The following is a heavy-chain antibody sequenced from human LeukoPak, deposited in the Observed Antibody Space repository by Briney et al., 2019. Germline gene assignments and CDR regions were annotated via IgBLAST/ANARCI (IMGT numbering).Heavy chain of an antibody. D-gene: IGHD2/OR15-2a*01. Sequence: RASVKVSCKASGYNFATYGIIWVRQAPGQGLEWMGWIAPYNDNANSAQKFQGRLSMTADTSTSTASMELRSLRSDDTAVYYCTRDPRHKYGNFDNWGQGTLVTVSS. V-gene: IGHV1-18*01. CDR2: IAPYNDNA. CDR3: TRDPRHKYGNFDN. CDR1: GYNFATYG. J-gene: IGHJ4*02.